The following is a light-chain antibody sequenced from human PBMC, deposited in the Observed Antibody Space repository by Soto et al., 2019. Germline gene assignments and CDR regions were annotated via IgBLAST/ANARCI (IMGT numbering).Light chain of an antibody. J-gene: IGLJ3*02. CDR1: NSDVGGYNY. CDR2: EVS. CDR3: SSYTRSSTLV. V-gene: IGLV2-14*01. Sequence: QSVLTQPAYVSGSPGQSITSSCTGTNSDVGGYNYVSWYQQHPGKAPKLMIYEVSNRPSGVSNRFSGSKSGNTAYLTISGLQAEEEDDYYCSSYTRSSTLVFGGGTKLPVL.